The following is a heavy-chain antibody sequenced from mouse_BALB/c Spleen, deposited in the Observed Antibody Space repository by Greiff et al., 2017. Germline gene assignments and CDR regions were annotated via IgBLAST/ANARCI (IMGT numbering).Heavy chain of an antibody. CDR2: IYPGDGDT. Sequence: VNLVESGAELVRPGSSVKISCKASGYAFSSYWMNWVKQRPGQGLEWIGQIYPGDGDTNYNGKFKGKATLTADKSSSTAYMQLSSLTSEDSAVYFCARSGYDKYFDVWGAGTTVTVSS. CDR1: GYAFSSYW. V-gene: IGHV1-80*01. J-gene: IGHJ1*01. D-gene: IGHD2-2*01. CDR3: ARSGYDKYFDV.